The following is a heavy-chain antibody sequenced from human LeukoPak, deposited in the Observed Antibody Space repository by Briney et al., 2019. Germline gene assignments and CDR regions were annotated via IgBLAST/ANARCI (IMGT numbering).Heavy chain of an antibody. CDR1: GGSISSYY. CDR2: INHSGST. V-gene: IGHV4-34*01. D-gene: IGHD6-13*01. J-gene: IGHJ4*02. CDR3: ARGRYSSSWLKYYYFDY. Sequence: PSETLSLTCTVSGGSISSYYWSWIRQPPGKGLEWIGEINHSGSTNYNPSLKSRVTISVDTSKNQFSLKLSSVTAADTAVYYCARGRYSSSWLKYYYFDYWGQGTLVTVSS.